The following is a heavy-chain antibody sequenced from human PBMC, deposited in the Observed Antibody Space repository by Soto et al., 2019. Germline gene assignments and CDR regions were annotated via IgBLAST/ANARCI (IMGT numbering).Heavy chain of an antibody. D-gene: IGHD4-17*01. CDR2: IYHSGST. CDR3: ARSYYGDYDNWFDP. J-gene: IGHJ5*02. CDR1: GASISSGGYS. Sequence: PSETLSLTCAVSGASISSGGYSRGWIRQPPGKGLEWIGYIYHSGSTYYNPSLKSRVTISVDRSKNQFSLKLSSVTAADTAVYYCARSYYGDYDNWFDPWGQGTLVTVSS. V-gene: IGHV4-30-2*01.